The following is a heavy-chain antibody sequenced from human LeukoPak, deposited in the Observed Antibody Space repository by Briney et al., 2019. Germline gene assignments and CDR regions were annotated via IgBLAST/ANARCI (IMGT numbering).Heavy chain of an antibody. J-gene: IGHJ5*02. CDR1: GYTFTSYY. D-gene: IGHD1-1*01. CDR2: INPLGGNT. V-gene: IGHV1-46*01. CDR3: ARERSHNERDRGWFDP. Sequence: ASVKVSCKASGYTFTSYYMHWVRQAPGQGLEWMGIINPLGGNTNYAQKFQGRVTMTRDMSASTVYMELNSLRSDNTAIYYCARERSHNERDRGWFDPWGQGTLVTVSS.